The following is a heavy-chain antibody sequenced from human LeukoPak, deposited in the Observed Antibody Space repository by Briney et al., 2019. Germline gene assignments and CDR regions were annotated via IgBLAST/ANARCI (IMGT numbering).Heavy chain of an antibody. D-gene: IGHD3-22*01. Sequence: SETLSLTCTVSGDSISYYYWSWLRQPAGKGLEWIGRISTSGTTNYNPSLKSRVTMSVDTSKNQFSLKLSSVTAADTAVYYCARVVQSTDSSGFYLPEYFQHWGQGTLVTVSS. J-gene: IGHJ1*01. CDR1: GDSISYYY. CDR3: ARVVQSTDSSGFYLPEYFQH. CDR2: ISTSGTT. V-gene: IGHV4-4*07.